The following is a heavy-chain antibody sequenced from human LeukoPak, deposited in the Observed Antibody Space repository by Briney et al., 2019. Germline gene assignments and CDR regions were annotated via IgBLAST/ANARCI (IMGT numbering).Heavy chain of an antibody. CDR2: INPSGGST. Sequence: ASVKVSCKASGYTFTSYYMHWVRQAPGQGLEWMGIINPSGGSTSYAQKFQGRVTMTRDTSTSTAYMELSSLRSEDTAVYYCARDFSLTGYSLGYYYYGMDVWGQGTTVTVSS. V-gene: IGHV1-46*01. D-gene: IGHD3-9*01. CDR3: ARDFSLTGYSLGYYYYGMDV. CDR1: GYTFTSYY. J-gene: IGHJ6*02.